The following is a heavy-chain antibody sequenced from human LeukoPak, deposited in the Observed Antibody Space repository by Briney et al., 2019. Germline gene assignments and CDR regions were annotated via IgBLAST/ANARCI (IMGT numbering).Heavy chain of an antibody. D-gene: IGHD2-21*02. Sequence: QSGGSLRLSCAASGFTFNAYAIHWVRQAPGKGLEWVAFIRKDGNNENYADSVKGRFTISRDNSKNTLYLQMNSLQTEDTAVYYCAKDRGDYPPYFDYWGQGTLVTVSS. CDR3: AKDRGDYPPYFDY. CDR2: IRKDGNNE. J-gene: IGHJ4*02. V-gene: IGHV3-30*02. CDR1: GFTFNAYA.